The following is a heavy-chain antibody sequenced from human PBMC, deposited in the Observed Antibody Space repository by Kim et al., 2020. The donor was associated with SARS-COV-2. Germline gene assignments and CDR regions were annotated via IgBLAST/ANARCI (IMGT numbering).Heavy chain of an antibody. D-gene: IGHD2-2*02. CDR3: ASPNPWSYCSSTSCYIDY. V-gene: IGHV3-30*01. J-gene: IGHJ4*02. Sequence: KGRFTSSRDNSKNTLYLQMNSLGAEDAAVYYCASPNPWSYCSSTSCYIDYWGQGTLVTVSS.